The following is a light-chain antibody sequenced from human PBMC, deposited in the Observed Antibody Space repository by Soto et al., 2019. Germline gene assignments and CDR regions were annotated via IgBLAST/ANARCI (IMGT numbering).Light chain of an antibody. Sequence: DIHISHSTTPLSASLLYRVTIKWRASQSISSWVTWYQQKPGKAPELLIFDASNLKSGVSSRFSGSGSGTEFTLTISRLQPDDVATYYCLHCSSHSWAFGQGTKVDIK. CDR3: LHCSSHSWA. V-gene: IGKV1-5*01. CDR2: DAS. J-gene: IGKJ1*01. CDR1: QSISSW.